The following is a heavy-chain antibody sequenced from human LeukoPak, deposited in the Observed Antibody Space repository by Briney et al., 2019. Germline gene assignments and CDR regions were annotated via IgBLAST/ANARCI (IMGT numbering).Heavy chain of an antibody. Sequence: GSLRLSCAASGFTFSSYAMSWVRQAPGKGLEWVSAISGSGGSTYYADSVKGRFTISRDNSKNTLYLQMNSLRAEDTAVYYCANSGTGRWSGYLWYFDYWGQGTLVTVSS. D-gene: IGHD3-3*01. J-gene: IGHJ4*02. CDR3: ANSGTGRWSGYLWYFDY. CDR2: ISGSGGST. V-gene: IGHV3-23*01. CDR1: GFTFSSYA.